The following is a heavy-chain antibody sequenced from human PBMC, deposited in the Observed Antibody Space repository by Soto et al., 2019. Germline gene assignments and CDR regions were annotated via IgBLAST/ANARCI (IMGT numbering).Heavy chain of an antibody. CDR2: ISAYNGNT. CDR1: GYTFTSYG. D-gene: IGHD6-19*01. Sequence: ASVKVSCKASGYTFTSYGIRWVRQAPGQGLEWMGWISAYNGNTNYAQKLQGRVTMTTDTSTSTAYMELRSLRSVDTAVYYCARVSAIAVAGTVVYWGQGTLVTVSS. V-gene: IGHV1-18*01. CDR3: ARVSAIAVAGTVVY. J-gene: IGHJ4*02.